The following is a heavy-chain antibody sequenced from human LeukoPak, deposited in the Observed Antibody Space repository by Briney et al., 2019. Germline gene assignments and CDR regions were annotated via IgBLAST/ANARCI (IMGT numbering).Heavy chain of an antibody. CDR3: ARGWDYYDSSGYYY. CDR2: IWYDGSNT. J-gene: IGHJ4*02. Sequence: GRSLRLSCAASGFTFSSFGMDWVRQAPGKGLEWLAVIWYDGSNTYYADSVKGRFTISRDNSKNTLYLQMSSLSAEDTAVYYCARGWDYYDSSGYYYWGQGTLVTVSS. V-gene: IGHV3-33*01. D-gene: IGHD3-22*01. CDR1: GFTFSSFG.